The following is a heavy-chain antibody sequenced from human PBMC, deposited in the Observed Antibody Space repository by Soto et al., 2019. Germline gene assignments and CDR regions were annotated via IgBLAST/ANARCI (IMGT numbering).Heavy chain of an antibody. CDR1: GGSFSGYY. V-gene: IGHV4-34*01. CDR2: INHSGST. Sequence: SETLSLTCAAYGGSFSGYYWSWIRQPPGKGLEWIGEINHSGSTNYNPSLKSRVTISVDTSKNQFSLKLSSVTAADTAVYYCARQGDYGDDYWGQGTLVTVSS. D-gene: IGHD4-17*01. CDR3: ARQGDYGDDY. J-gene: IGHJ4*02.